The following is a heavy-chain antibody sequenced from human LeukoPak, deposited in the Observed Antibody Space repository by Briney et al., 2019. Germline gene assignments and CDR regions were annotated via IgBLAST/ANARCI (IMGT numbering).Heavy chain of an antibody. J-gene: IGHJ3*02. Sequence: GASVKVSCKASGFTFTGHYIHWVRQAPGQGLEWMGWINPNSGGTNYAQKFQGRVTMTRDTSISTAYMELSRLRSDDTAVYYCAREGNGEPGFDIWGQGTMVTVSS. D-gene: IGHD1-14*01. CDR2: INPNSGGT. CDR3: AREGNGEPGFDI. V-gene: IGHV1-2*02. CDR1: GFTFTGHY.